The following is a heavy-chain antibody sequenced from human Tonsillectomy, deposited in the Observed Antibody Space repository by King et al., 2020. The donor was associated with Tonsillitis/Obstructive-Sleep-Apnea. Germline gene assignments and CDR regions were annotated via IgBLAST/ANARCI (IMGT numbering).Heavy chain of an antibody. CDR2: IRSKAYGGTT. J-gene: IGHJ6*03. Sequence: QLVQSGGGLVKPGRSLRLSCTASGFTFGDYAMSWFRQAPGKGLEWVGFIRSKAYGGTTEYAASVKGRFTISRDDSKSIAYLQMNSLKTEDTAVYYCTRDKEGNPYYYGSGSRNYYMDVWGKGTTVTVSS. D-gene: IGHD3-10*01. CDR1: GFTFGDYA. V-gene: IGHV3-49*05. CDR3: TRDKEGNPYYYGSGSRNYYMDV.